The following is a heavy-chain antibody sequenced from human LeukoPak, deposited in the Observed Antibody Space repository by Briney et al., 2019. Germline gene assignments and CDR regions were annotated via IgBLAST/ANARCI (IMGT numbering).Heavy chain of an antibody. CDR2: INHSGST. J-gene: IGHJ4*02. D-gene: IGHD3-3*01. Sequence: SETLSLTCAVYGGSFSGYYWSWIRQPPGKGLEWIGEINHSGSTNYNPSLKSRVTTSVDTSKNQFSLKLSSVTAADTAVYYCARGHRGRRFLEWSRYYFDYWGQGTLVTVSS. CDR1: GGSFSGYY. CDR3: ARGHRGRRFLEWSRYYFDY. V-gene: IGHV4-34*01.